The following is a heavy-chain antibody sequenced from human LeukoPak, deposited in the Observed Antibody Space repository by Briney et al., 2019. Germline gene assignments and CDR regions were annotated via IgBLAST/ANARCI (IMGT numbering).Heavy chain of an antibody. CDR1: GGSISSSNW. CDR3: ARDFRVLLWFGELWGNWFDP. D-gene: IGHD3-10*01. J-gene: IGHJ5*02. Sequence: SGTLSLTCAVSGGSISSSNWWSWVRQPPGKGLEWIGEIYHSGSTNYNPSLKSRVTISVDKSKNQFSLKLSSVTAADTAVYYCARDFRVLLWFGELWGNWFDPWGQGTLVTVSS. V-gene: IGHV4-4*02. CDR2: IYHSGST.